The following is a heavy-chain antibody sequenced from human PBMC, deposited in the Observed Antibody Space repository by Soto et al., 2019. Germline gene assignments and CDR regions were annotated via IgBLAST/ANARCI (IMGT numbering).Heavy chain of an antibody. J-gene: IGHJ4*02. CDR3: ARVAGHKNARFDT. D-gene: IGHD1-1*01. Sequence: ASVKVSCKASGYSFTKYHMHWVRQAPGQGLEWMGWINPGSGVTNQAQKFQGRVTMTRDTSITTTYMELNSLTSDDTAVYYCARVAGHKNARFDTWGQGALVTVSA. CDR1: GYSFTKYH. V-gene: IGHV1-2*02. CDR2: INPGSGVT.